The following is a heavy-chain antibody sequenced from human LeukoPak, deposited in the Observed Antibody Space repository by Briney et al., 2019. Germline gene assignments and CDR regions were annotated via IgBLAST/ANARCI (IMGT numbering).Heavy chain of an antibody. D-gene: IGHD3-9*01. V-gene: IGHV4-31*03. CDR2: IYYSGST. CDR1: GGSISSGGYY. J-gene: IGHJ4*02. CDR3: ARGNYDILTGYYGPVDY. Sequence: SQTLSLTCTVSGGSISSGGYYWSWIRQHPGKGLEWIGCIYYSGSTYYNPSLKSRVTISVDTSKNQFSLKLSSVTAADTAVYYCARGNYDILTGYYGPVDYWGQGTLVTVSS.